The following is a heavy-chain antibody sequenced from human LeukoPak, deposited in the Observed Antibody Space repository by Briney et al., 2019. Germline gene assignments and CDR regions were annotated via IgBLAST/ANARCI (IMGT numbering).Heavy chain of an antibody. V-gene: IGHV3-21*01. J-gene: IGHJ4*02. CDR2: ISSSSSYI. CDR3: ARDRGKRGFDY. CDR1: GFTFSSYI. Sequence: GGSLRLSCAASGFTFSSYIMNWVRQAPGKGLEWVSSISSSSSYIYYADSVKGRFTISRDNAKNSLYMQMNCLRAEDTAVYYCARDRGKRGFDYWGQGTLVTVSS.